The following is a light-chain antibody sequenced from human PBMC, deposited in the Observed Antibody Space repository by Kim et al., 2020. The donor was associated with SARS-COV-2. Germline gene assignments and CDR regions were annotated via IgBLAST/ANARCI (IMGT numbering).Light chain of an antibody. CDR1: SGSIASSY. V-gene: IGLV6-57*04. CDR3: QSYASTSLWV. Sequence: NFMLTQPHSVSESLGKTVTISCTRSSGSIASSYVQWYQQRPGGAPTTVSYEDNRRPSGVPDRFSGSVDSSSRSASLTISGLKTEDEADYYCQSYASTSLWVFGGGTQLTVL. J-gene: IGLJ3*02. CDR2: EDN.